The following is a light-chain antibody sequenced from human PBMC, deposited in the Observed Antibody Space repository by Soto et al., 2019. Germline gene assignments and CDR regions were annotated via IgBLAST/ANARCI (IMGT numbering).Light chain of an antibody. V-gene: IGKV3-11*01. CDR1: QSISSY. CDR2: DAS. CDR3: QQRSNWPIT. Sequence: EIVLTQSPATLSLSPGERATLPFRASQSISSYLAWYQQKPGQAPRLLIYDASNRATGIPVRFSGSGSGTDFTLTISSLEPEDFAVYYCQQRSNWPITFGQGTRLEIK. J-gene: IGKJ5*01.